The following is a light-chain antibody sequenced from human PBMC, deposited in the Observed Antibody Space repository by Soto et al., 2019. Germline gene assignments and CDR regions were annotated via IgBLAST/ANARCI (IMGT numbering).Light chain of an antibody. CDR2: GNS. CDR1: SSNIGAGYD. J-gene: IGLJ3*02. Sequence: QLVLTQPPSVSGAPGQRVTISCTGSSSNIGAGYDLHWYQQLPGTAPKLLIYGNSNRPSGVPDRFSGSKSGTSASLAITGLQAEDEADYYCQSYDSSLSGWVFGGGTKLTV. CDR3: QSYDSSLSGWV. V-gene: IGLV1-40*01.